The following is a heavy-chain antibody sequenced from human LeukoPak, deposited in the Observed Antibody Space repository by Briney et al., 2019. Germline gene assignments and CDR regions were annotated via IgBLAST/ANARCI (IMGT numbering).Heavy chain of an antibody. CDR3: VARAFGELFLPPNLPYGMDV. D-gene: IGHD3-10*01. Sequence: ASVKVSCKVSAYTLTELSMHWLLQAPGKGLEWMGGFDPEDGETIYAQKFQGRVTMTEDTSTDTAYMELSSLRSEDTAVYYCVARAFGELFLPPNLPYGMDVWGQGTTVTVSS. V-gene: IGHV1-24*01. CDR2: FDPEDGET. J-gene: IGHJ6*02. CDR1: AYTLTELS.